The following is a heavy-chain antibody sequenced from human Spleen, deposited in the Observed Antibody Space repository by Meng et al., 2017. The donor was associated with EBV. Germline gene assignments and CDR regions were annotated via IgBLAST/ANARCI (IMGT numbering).Heavy chain of an antibody. CDR1: VRTFSNYA. J-gene: IGHJ5*01. V-gene: IGHV1-69*06. Sequence: QVVHVGSVFEMQAPGYSVKVYLKVDVRTFSNYAIDRAVQVPGHGLKWMGGINHRSGTATYAQKFQGRVTINADNSTSTAYLEFSSLRSEDMAVYSCARAPGYQITDSWGQGTLVTVSS. CDR2: INHRSGTA. CDR3: ARAPGYQITDS. D-gene: IGHD3-16*01.